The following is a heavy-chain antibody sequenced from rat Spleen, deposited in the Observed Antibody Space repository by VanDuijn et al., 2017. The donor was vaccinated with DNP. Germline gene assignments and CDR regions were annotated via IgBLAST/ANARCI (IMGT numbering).Heavy chain of an antibody. CDR1: GITFSNSG. V-gene: IGHV5-19*01. J-gene: IGHJ2*01. CDR3: TTDFERGY. Sequence: EVQLVESGGGLVQPGRSLKLSCAASGITFSNSGMHWIRQAPTKGLEWVASIISTGGSTYYPDFVKGRFTISRDNAKSILYLQMESLRSEDTATFYCTTDFERGYWGQGVMVTVSS. D-gene: IGHD1-11*01. CDR2: IISTGGST.